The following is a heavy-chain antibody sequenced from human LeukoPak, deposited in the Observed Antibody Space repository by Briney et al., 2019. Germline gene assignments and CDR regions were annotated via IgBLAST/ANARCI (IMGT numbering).Heavy chain of an antibody. D-gene: IGHD1-26*01. CDR3: ARDSGSYFHHFDY. CDR2: INPNSGGT. CDR1: GYTFTGYY. Sequence: ASVKVSCKASGYTFTGYYMHWVRQAPGQGLEWMGWINPNSGGTNYAQKFQGRVTMTRDTSISTAYMELSRLRSDDTAVYYCARDSGSYFHHFDYWGQGTLVTVSP. J-gene: IGHJ4*02. V-gene: IGHV1-2*02.